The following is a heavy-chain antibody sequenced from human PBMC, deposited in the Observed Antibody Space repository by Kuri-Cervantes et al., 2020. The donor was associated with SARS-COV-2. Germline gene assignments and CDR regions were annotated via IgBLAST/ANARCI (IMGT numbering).Heavy chain of an antibody. J-gene: IGHJ6*03. D-gene: IGHD6-19*01. Sequence: ETLSLTCAASGFTFSSYSMNWVRQAPGKGLEWVSAISGSGGSTYYVDSVKGRFTVSRDSAKSSLYLEMNSLRAEDTAMYYCARDLGTFSSGWFYMDVWGKGTTVTVSS. CDR3: ARDLGTFSSGWFYMDV. CDR2: ISGSGGST. CDR1: GFTFSSYS. V-gene: IGHV3-21*01.